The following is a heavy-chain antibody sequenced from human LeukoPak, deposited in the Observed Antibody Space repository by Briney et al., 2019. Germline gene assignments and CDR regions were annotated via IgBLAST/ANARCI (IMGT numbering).Heavy chain of an antibody. Sequence: GGSLRLSCAASGFTFSSYSMNWVRQAPGKGLEWVSSISSSSSYIYYADSVKGRFTISRDNAKNSLYLQMNSLRAEDTAVYYCARDPPILLEWLPHFDYWGQGTLVTVSS. J-gene: IGHJ4*02. D-gene: IGHD3-3*01. CDR3: ARDPPILLEWLPHFDY. CDR1: GFTFSSYS. CDR2: ISSSSSYI. V-gene: IGHV3-21*01.